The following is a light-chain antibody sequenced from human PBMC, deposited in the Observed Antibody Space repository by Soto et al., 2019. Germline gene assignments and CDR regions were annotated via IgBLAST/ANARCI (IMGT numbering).Light chain of an antibody. CDR2: LGS. Sequence: DIVLTQSPLSLPVTPGESASISCKASQSLLLSSGNNYLDWYLQKPGQSPHLLIYLGSNRASGVPDRFSGSGSGTDFSLKISRVEAEDVGTYYCMQALQSLTFGQGTRLEIK. V-gene: IGKV2-28*01. J-gene: IGKJ5*01. CDR1: QSLLLSSGNNY. CDR3: MQALQSLT.